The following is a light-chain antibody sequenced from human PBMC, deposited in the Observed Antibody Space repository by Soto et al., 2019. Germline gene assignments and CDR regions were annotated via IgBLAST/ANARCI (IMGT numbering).Light chain of an antibody. V-gene: IGKV3-20*01. CDR3: QQYGISWT. Sequence: EIMMTQSPGTLSLYPGERATLSCRASQSISSSYLAWYQQILGHAPRLLIYGASSSATGIPDRFSGSWSGTDFTLTISRLEPDDFAVYYCQQYGISWTFGQGTKV. CDR1: QSISSSY. J-gene: IGKJ1*01. CDR2: GAS.